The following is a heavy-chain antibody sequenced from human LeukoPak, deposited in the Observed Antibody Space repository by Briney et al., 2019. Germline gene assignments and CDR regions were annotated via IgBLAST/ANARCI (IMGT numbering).Heavy chain of an antibody. CDR3: AKVHGSSSSFDY. V-gene: IGHV3-30*18. CDR2: ISYDGSNK. CDR1: GFTFSSYG. D-gene: IGHD6-13*01. J-gene: IGHJ4*02. Sequence: GGSLRLSCAASGFTFSSYGMHWVRQAPGKGLEWVAVISYDGSNKYYADSVKGRFTISRDNSKNTLYLQMNSLRAEDTAVYYCAKVHGSSSSFDYWGQGTLVTVSS.